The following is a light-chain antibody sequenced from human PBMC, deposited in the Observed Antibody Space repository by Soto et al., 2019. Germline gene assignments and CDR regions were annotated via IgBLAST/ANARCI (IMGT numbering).Light chain of an antibody. CDR2: KAS. CDR3: QHYNSYSEA. V-gene: IGKV1-5*03. J-gene: IGKJ1*01. Sequence: DIQMTQSPSTLAGPLGDRVTITCRASQTISSWLAWYQQKPGKAPKLLMYKASTLESGVPPRFRGSGSGTEFTLTISSLQPDDFETYYCQHYNSYSEAFGQGTKVDIK. CDR1: QTISSW.